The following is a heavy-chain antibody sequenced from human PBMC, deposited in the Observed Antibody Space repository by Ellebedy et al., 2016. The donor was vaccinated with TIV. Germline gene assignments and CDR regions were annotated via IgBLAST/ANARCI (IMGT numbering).Heavy chain of an antibody. J-gene: IGHJ4*02. CDR2: ISYDEANR. CDR3: AKARLPGDYDFDY. Sequence: GGSLRLXCAASGFTISNNVMHWVRQAPGKGLEWVAVISYDEANRYYADSVKGRFTISRDNSENTLYLQMNSLRPEDTAVYYCAKARLPGDYDFDYWGQGTLVTVSS. V-gene: IGHV3-30*18. D-gene: IGHD4-17*01. CDR1: GFTISNNV.